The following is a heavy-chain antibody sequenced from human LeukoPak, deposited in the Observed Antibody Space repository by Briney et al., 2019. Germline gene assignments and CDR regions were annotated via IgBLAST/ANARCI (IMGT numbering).Heavy chain of an antibody. V-gene: IGHV3-7*01. CDR3: ARDFWGAYRVDYFDY. CDR2: IKQGGSET. CDR1: GFIFRNYW. D-gene: IGHD3-3*01. J-gene: IGHJ4*02. Sequence: TGGSLRLSCAASGFIFRNYWMSWVRRAPGKGLEWVANIKQGGSETYYVDSVRGRFTISRDNAEKSLYLQMNSLRVEDTAVYYCARDFWGAYRVDYFDYWGQGTLVTVSS.